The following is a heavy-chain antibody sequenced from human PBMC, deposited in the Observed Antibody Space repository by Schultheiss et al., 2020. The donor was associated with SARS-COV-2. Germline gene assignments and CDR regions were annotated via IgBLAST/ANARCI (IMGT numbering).Heavy chain of an antibody. CDR1: GFTFSSYD. Sequence: GGSLRLSCAASGFTFSSYDMHWVRQATGKGLEWVSAIGTAGDTYYPGSVKGRFTISRENAKNSLYLQMNSLRAGDTAVYYCARARGIAVAGGVSVVYYFDYWGQGTLVNVSS. CDR2: IGTAGDT. V-gene: IGHV3-13*01. D-gene: IGHD6-19*01. J-gene: IGHJ4*02. CDR3: ARARGIAVAGGVSVVYYFDY.